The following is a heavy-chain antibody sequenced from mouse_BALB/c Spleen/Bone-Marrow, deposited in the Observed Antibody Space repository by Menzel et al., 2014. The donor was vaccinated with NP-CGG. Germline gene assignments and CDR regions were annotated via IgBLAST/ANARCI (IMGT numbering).Heavy chain of an antibody. V-gene: IGHV14-3*02. CDR2: IDPAKDNT. J-gene: IGHJ3*01. Sequence: EVKLMESGAELVKPGASVKLSCTSSGFNIRDPYIHWVKQRPEQGLEWIGKIDPAKDNTEYDPKFQGKATITADTPSNAAYLQLSSLTSEDTAVYYCARGVRQLGLPFWGQGTLVTVST. CDR1: GFNIRDPY. CDR3: ARGVRQLGLPF. D-gene: IGHD3-2*01.